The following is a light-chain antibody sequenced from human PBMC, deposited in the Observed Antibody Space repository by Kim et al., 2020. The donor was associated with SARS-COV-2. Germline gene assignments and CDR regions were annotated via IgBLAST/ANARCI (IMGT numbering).Light chain of an antibody. CDR1: SSDVGGYNY. V-gene: IGLV2-8*01. J-gene: IGLJ2*01. Sequence: QSALTQPPSASGSPGQSVTFSCTGTSSDVGGYNYVSWYQQHPGKAPKLMIYDDTKRPSGVPDRFSGSKSGNTASLTVSGLQAEDEADYYCSSYAGSNNLVFGGGTQLTVL. CDR2: DDT. CDR3: SSYAGSNNLV.